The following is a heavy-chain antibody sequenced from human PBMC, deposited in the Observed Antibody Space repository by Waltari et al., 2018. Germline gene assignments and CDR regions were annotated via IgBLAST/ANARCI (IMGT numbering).Heavy chain of an antibody. J-gene: IGHJ6*03. CDR1: GGSISSSSYY. V-gene: IGHV4-61*05. CDR2: IYYSGST. CDR3: AREAVVVPAAPNYYYYYMDV. D-gene: IGHD2-2*01. Sequence: QLQLQESGPGLVKPSETLSLTCTVSGGSISSSSYYWGWIRQPPGKGLEWIGYIYYSGSTNYNPSLKSRVTISVDTSKNQFSLKLSSVTAADTAVYYCAREAVVVPAAPNYYYYYMDVWGKGTTVTVSS.